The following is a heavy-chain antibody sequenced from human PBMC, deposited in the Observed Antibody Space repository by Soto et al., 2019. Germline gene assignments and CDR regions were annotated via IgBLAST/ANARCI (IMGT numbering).Heavy chain of an antibody. J-gene: IGHJ1*01. D-gene: IGHD4-4*01. V-gene: IGHV3-23*01. Sequence: EVHLLESGGGLVQPGGSLRLSCVASGFTFSSYAMSWVRQAPGKGLEWVSSIVGSGGRTYYADSVQGRFTTSRDNSKNPLYLQMKSLGAEDTAIFSCAKAPVPDYTAYGSCVFELWGRGTLVTVSS. CDR3: AKAPVPDYTAYGSCVFEL. CDR1: GFTFSSYA. CDR2: IVGSGGRT.